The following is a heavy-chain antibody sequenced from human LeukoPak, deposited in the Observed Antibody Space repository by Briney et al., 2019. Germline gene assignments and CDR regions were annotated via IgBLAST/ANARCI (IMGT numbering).Heavy chain of an antibody. CDR1: GDSISSDY. CDR3: ASRSYYYGSGSYYNMVFDY. D-gene: IGHD3-10*01. J-gene: IGHJ4*02. CDR2: IYTTGST. Sequence: SETLSLTCSVSGDSISSDYWSWIRQLAGKGLEWIGRIYTTGSTNYNPSLKSRVTISVDTSKNQFSLKLSSVTAADTAVYYCASRSYYYGSGSYYNMVFDYWGQGTLVTVSS. V-gene: IGHV4-4*07.